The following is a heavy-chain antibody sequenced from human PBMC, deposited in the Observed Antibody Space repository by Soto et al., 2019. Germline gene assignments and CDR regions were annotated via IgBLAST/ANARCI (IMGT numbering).Heavy chain of an antibody. CDR2: ISYDGSDK. V-gene: IGHV3-30*18. CDR1: GFTFSSYG. D-gene: IGHD3-10*01. Sequence: QVQLVESGGGVVQPGRSLRLSCAASGFTFSSYGMHWVRQAPGKGLEWVAVISYDGSDKYYADSVKGRFTISRDNSKNTLSLQMNSLRAEDTAIYYCVKDHGSGSYYWYFYGMDAWGQGTTVTVSS. CDR3: VKDHGSGSYYWYFYGMDA. J-gene: IGHJ6*02.